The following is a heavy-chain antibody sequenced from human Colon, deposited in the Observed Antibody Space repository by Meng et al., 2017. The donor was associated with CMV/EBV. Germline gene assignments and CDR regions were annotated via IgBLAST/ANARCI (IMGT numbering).Heavy chain of an antibody. D-gene: IGHD2-21*01. Sequence: GGSLRLSCTASGFSFSSYEMNWVRQAPGKGLEWVSYISSSGSTIHYADSVKGRFTISRDNARNTLYLQMNSLRGDDTAVYYCVVKGSAWFDYRGQGTLVTVSS. CDR2: ISSSGSTI. J-gene: IGHJ4*02. V-gene: IGHV3-48*03. CDR3: VVKGSAWFDY. CDR1: GFSFSSYE.